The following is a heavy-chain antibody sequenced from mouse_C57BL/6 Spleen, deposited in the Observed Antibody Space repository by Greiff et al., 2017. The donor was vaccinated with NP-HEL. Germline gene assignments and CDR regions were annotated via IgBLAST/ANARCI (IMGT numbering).Heavy chain of an antibody. J-gene: IGHJ2*01. D-gene: IGHD1-1*01. CDR2: IYPGSGST. Sequence: VQLQQPGAELVKPGASVKMSCKASGYTFTSYWITWVKPRPGQGLEWIGDIYPGSGSTNYNEKFKSKATLTVDTSSSTAYMQLSSLTSEDSAVYYCARDYGSPYYFDYWGQGTTLTVSS. CDR3: ARDYGSPYYFDY. CDR1: GYTFTSYW. V-gene: IGHV1-55*01.